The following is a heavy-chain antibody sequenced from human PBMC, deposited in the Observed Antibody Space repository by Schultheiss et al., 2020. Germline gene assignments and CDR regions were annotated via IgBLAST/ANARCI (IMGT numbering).Heavy chain of an antibody. CDR2: ISYDGSNK. D-gene: IGHD3-22*01. CDR1: GFTFSSYG. CDR3: ARIYYDSSGYYYAFGYYYYMDV. Sequence: GESLKISCAASGFTFSSYGMHWVRQAPGKGLEWVAVISYDGSNKYYADSVKGRFTISRDNSKNTLYLQMNSLRAEDTAVYYCARIYYDSSGYYYAFGYYYYMDVWGKGTTVTVSS. J-gene: IGHJ6*03. V-gene: IGHV3-30*03.